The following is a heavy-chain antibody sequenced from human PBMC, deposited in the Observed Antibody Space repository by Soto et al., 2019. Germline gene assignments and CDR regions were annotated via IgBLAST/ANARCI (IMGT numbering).Heavy chain of an antibody. CDR1: GYTFTSYY. V-gene: IGHV1-46*03. Sequence: QVQLVQSGAEVKKPGASVTVSCKASGYTFTSYYIHRVRQAPGQGLEWMGIINPSGGSTSYAQKFQGRVTMTRDTSTSTVYMEVGGLRSEDTAVYYCARDQEPSTLYYDYYYMDVWGKGTTVTVSS. CDR3: ARDQEPSTLYYDYYYMDV. J-gene: IGHJ6*03. CDR2: INPSGGST.